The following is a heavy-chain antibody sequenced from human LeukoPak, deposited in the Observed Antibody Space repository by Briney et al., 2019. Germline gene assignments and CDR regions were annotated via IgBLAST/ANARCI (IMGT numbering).Heavy chain of an antibody. Sequence: SETLSLTCTVSGGSISSGRYYWSWIRQPAGKGLGRIGRIYTSTSTSYNPSLKIRVTISVHTSKNQFTLKLSSVTAADTAVYYCARERSSTRPDYDFWSGYNTGIMGAFDIWGQGTMVTVSS. CDR2: IYTSTST. J-gene: IGHJ3*02. CDR3: ARERSSTRPDYDFWSGYNTGIMGAFDI. CDR1: GGSISSGRYY. D-gene: IGHD3-3*01. V-gene: IGHV4-61*02.